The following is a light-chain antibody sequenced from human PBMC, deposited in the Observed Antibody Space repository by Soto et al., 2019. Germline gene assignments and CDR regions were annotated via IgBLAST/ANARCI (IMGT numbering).Light chain of an antibody. V-gene: IGLV1-44*01. J-gene: IGLJ1*01. Sequence: QSVLTQPPSVSGTPGQRVTISCFGSSSNIGTNAVNWYQQRPGAAPKLLIYSDSQRPSGVPDRFSGSKSGTSASLAISGLQSEDEADYYCAARDDSLNVYLFGAGTKLTVL. CDR2: SDS. CDR1: SSNIGTNA. CDR3: AARDDSLNVYL.